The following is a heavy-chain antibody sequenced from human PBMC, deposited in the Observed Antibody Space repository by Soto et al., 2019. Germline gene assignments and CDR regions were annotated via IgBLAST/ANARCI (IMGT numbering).Heavy chain of an antibody. J-gene: IGHJ1*01. D-gene: IGHD3-3*01. CDR2: ISAYNGNT. CDR1: GYTFTSYG. Sequence: QVQLVQSGAEVKKPGASVKGSCKASGYTFTSYGISWVRQAPGQGLEWMGWISAYNGNTNYAQKLQGRVTMTTDTSTSTAYMELRSLIYDGTGVYYCARDRDFFSAYRADLWGEGTLVTVSS. V-gene: IGHV1-18*01. CDR3: ARDRDFFSAYRADL.